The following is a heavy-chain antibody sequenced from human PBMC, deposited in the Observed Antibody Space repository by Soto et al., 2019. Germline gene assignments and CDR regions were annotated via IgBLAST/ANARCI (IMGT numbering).Heavy chain of an antibody. V-gene: IGHV3-23*01. D-gene: IGHD1-26*01. J-gene: IGHJ4*02. CDR3: AKDLFSGSYSAGLDY. CDR1: GFTFSSYA. CDR2: ISGSGGST. Sequence: HPGGSLRLSCAASGFTFSSYAMSWVRQAPGKGLEWVSAISGSGGSTYYADSVKGRFTISRDNSKNTLYLQMNSLRAEDTAVYYCAKDLFSGSYSAGLDYWGQGTLVTVSS.